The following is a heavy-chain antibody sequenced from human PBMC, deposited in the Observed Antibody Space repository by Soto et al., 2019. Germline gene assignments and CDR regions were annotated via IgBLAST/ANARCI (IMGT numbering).Heavy chain of an antibody. V-gene: IGHV4-39*01. CDR1: GGSISSSSYY. Sequence: SETLSLTCTVSGGSISSSSYYWGWIRQPPGKGLEWIGSIYYSGYTYYNPSLKSRVTISVDTSKNQFSLKLSSVTAADTAVYYCARHNGPLYVGYXYDMDVWGQGTTVT. D-gene: IGHD3-16*01. CDR3: ARHNGPLYVGYXYDMDV. J-gene: IGHJ6*02. CDR2: IYYSGYT.